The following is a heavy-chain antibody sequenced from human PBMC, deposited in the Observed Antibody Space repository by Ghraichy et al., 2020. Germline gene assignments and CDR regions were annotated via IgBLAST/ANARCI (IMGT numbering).Heavy chain of an antibody. CDR3: ARGSRVVRFYYYDGMDV. CDR1: EFTFSGYS. CDR2: ITSSSRTK. Sequence: GGSLRLSCVGSEFTFSGYSMNWVRQSPGKGLEWVSYITSSSRTKSYADSVKGRFTISRDNAQNSLYLQMNNLRDEDTAIYYCARGSRVVRFYYYDGMDVWGQGTTVTVSS. J-gene: IGHJ6*02. D-gene: IGHD4-23*01. V-gene: IGHV3-48*02.